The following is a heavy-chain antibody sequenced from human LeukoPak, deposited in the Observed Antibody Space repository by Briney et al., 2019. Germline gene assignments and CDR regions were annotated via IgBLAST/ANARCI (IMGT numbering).Heavy chain of an antibody. V-gene: IGHV3-7*01. CDR3: ARDSLTYYYDSSGPTDY. Sequence: GGSLRLSCAASGFTFSSYWMSWVRQAPGKGLEWVAYIKQDGSEKYYVDSVKGRFTISRDNAKNSLYLQMNSLRAEDTAVYYCARDSLTYYYDSSGPTDYWGQGTLVTVSS. D-gene: IGHD3-22*01. CDR2: IKQDGSEK. J-gene: IGHJ4*02. CDR1: GFTFSSYW.